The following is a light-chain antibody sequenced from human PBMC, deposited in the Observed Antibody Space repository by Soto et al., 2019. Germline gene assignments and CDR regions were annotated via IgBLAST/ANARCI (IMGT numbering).Light chain of an antibody. Sequence: EILMTQSPAILSLSPGERATLSCRASQNVDRSLAWYQQKPGQAPRLLIHGVSTRAPGIPARFSGSGSGTEFTLTISSLQSEDSAVYYCQHYYKWPRTFGQGNKVDIK. J-gene: IGKJ1*01. V-gene: IGKV3-15*01. CDR1: QNVDRS. CDR3: QHYYKWPRT. CDR2: GVS.